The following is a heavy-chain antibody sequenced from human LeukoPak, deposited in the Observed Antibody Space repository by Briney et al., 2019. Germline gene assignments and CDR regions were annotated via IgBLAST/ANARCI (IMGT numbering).Heavy chain of an antibody. CDR2: ISSSSSYI. CDR3: ARSTTDFWSGDFDP. Sequence: PGGSLRLSCAAPGFTFSSYSMNWVRQAPGKELEWVSSISSSSSYIYYADSVKGRFTISRDNAKNSLYLQMNSLRAEDTAVYYCARSTTDFWSGDFDPWGQGTLVTVSS. D-gene: IGHD3-3*01. CDR1: GFTFSSYS. J-gene: IGHJ5*02. V-gene: IGHV3-21*01.